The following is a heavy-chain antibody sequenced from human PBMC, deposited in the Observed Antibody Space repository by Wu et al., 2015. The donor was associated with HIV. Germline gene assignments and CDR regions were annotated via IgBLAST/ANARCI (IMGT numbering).Heavy chain of an antibody. J-gene: IGHJ4*02. CDR3: ARGPDVVYSNPEPYYFDY. CDR1: GYTFTSYG. V-gene: IGHV1-18*01. Sequence: QVQLVQSGAEVKKPGASVKVSCKASGYTFTSYGISWVRQAPGQGLEWMGWISAYNGNTNYAQKLQGRVTMTTDTSTSTAYMELRSLRSDDTAVYYCARGPDVVYSNPEPYYFDYWGQGTLVTVSS. CDR2: ISAYNGNT. D-gene: IGHD4-11*01.